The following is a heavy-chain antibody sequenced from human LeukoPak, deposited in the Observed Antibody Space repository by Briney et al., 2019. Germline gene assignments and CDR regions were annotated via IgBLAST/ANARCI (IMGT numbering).Heavy chain of an antibody. D-gene: IGHD1-26*01. Sequence: GSLRLSCAASGFTFRHYGIHWVRQAPGKGLKWVAFIRSDGGDKSYADSVKGRFTISRDNSKNTLYLQMNSLRAEDTAVYYCATRAGGSYYGEDYFDYWGKGSLVTVSS. V-gene: IGHV3-30*02. CDR3: ATRAGGSYYGEDYFDY. CDR2: IRSDGGDK. CDR1: GFTFRHYG. J-gene: IGHJ4*02.